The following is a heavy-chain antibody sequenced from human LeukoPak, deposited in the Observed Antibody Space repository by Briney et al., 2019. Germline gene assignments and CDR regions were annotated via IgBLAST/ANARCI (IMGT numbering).Heavy chain of an antibody. CDR3: ARDTGGGYSCYDC. D-gene: IGHD5-18*01. Sequence: PGGSLRLSCAASGFTFSSYWMTWIRQAPGKGLEWVANIKQDGSEKYYVDSVKVRFTISRDNAKNSLYLQMNSLRAEDTAVYYCARDTGGGYSCYDCWGQGTLVTVSS. CDR2: IKQDGSEK. V-gene: IGHV3-7*01. J-gene: IGHJ4*02. CDR1: GFTFSSYW.